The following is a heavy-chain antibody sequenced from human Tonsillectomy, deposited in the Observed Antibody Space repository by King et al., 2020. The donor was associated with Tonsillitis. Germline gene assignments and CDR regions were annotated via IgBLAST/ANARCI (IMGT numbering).Heavy chain of an antibody. V-gene: IGHV3-30*04. CDR1: GFTFSNCA. CDR3: ARDYVRREVVPGG. Sequence: QLVQSGGGVVQPGRSLRLSCAASGFTFSNCAMHWVRQAPGKGLEWVAAISYDGSNKYYADSVKGRFTISRDNSKNTLYLQMNSLRAEDTAVYYCARDYVRREVVPGGWGQGTLVTVAS. D-gene: IGHD2-15*01. CDR2: ISYDGSNK. J-gene: IGHJ4*02.